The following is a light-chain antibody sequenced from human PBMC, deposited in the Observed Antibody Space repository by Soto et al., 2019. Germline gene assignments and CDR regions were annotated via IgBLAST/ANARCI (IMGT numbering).Light chain of an antibody. V-gene: IGLV2-14*01. Sequence: QSVLTQPASVSGSPGQSITIPCTGTSSDVGAYNYVSWYQQHPGKAPKLLIYDVSNRPSGVSNRFSGSKSGNTASLTISGLQAEDESDYYCSSYTSSSTLVFGTGTKVTGL. J-gene: IGLJ1*01. CDR2: DVS. CDR1: SSDVGAYNY. CDR3: SSYTSSSTLV.